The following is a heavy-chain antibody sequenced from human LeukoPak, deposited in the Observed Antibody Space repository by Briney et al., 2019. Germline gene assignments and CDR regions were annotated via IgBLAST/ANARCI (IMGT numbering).Heavy chain of an antibody. CDR1: GFTFSSYA. CDR3: AKGESGYSTFDY. D-gene: IGHD5-12*01. Sequence: GGSLRLSCAASGFTFSSYAMNWVCQTPGKGLEWVSAVSGSGGYTYYADSVKGRFTISRDNSKTTLYLQMNSLRAEDTAVYYCAKGESGYSTFDYWGQGTLVTVSS. J-gene: IGHJ4*02. CDR2: VSGSGGYT. V-gene: IGHV3-23*01.